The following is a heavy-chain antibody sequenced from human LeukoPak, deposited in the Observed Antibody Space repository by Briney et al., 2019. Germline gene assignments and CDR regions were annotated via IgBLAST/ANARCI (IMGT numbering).Heavy chain of an antibody. D-gene: IGHD3-22*01. CDR2: ISTSSTYI. CDR3: AKSYYYDSSGHTYYFDY. V-gene: IGHV3-21*04. J-gene: IGHJ4*02. Sequence: SGGSLRLSCAASGFTFSSYSMNWVRQAPGKGLEWVSSISTSSTYIYYADSVKGRFTISRDNSKNTLYLQMNSLRAEDTAVYYCAKSYYYDSSGHTYYFDYWGQGTLVTVSS. CDR1: GFTFSSYS.